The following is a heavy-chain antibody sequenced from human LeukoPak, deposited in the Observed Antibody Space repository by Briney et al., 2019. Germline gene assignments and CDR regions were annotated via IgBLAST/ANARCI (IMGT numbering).Heavy chain of an antibody. V-gene: IGHV5-51*01. CDR1: GYTFTGYW. D-gene: IGHD4-23*01. Sequence: GESLKISCKSSGYTFTGYWIGWVRQMPGKGLEWMGNISPGDSDTRYSPSFQGQVTMSADKSINTAYLQWGSLKASDTAMYYCARGRGATVITNFDCWGQGTLVTVSS. J-gene: IGHJ4*02. CDR3: ARGRGATVITNFDC. CDR2: ISPGDSDT.